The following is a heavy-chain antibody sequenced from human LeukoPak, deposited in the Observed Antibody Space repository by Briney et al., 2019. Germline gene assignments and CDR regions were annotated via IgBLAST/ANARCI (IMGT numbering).Heavy chain of an antibody. Sequence: ASVEVSCKASGYTFTSYDVNWVRQATGQGVEWRGWMEPNSGNPGYAQKFQSRATMTRNTSISTDYMELSSLRSVDTAAYYCARCIGSSYYYYYYGMDVWGQGTTVTVSS. J-gene: IGHJ6*02. D-gene: IGHD6-13*01. CDR1: GYTFTSYD. V-gene: IGHV1-8*01. CDR2: MEPNSGNP. CDR3: ARCIGSSYYYYYYGMDV.